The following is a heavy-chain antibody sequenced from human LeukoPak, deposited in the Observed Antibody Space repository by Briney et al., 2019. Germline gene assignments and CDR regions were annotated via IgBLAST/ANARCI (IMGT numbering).Heavy chain of an antibody. Sequence: PGGSLRLTCAASGFTFSNYAMSWVRQAPGKGLEWVSGISGSGGSTYYVDSVKGRFTISRDNSKNTLYLQMNSLRAEDTAVYYCAREWQLRLFDYWGQGTLVTVSS. J-gene: IGHJ4*02. CDR2: ISGSGGST. CDR3: AREWQLRLFDY. V-gene: IGHV3-23*01. D-gene: IGHD1-26*01. CDR1: GFTFSNYA.